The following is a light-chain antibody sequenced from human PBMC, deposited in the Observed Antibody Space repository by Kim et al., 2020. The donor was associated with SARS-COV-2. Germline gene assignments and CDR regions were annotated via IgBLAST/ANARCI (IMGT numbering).Light chain of an antibody. CDR1: RNI. J-gene: IGKJ1*01. CDR3: QQYHNCPRT. V-gene: IGKV3-15*01. Sequence: RNILAGSQPTPGRSPRLLIYGASTRATGVPARFSGGGSGTEFTLPITTRQSEDFAFYFCQQYHNCPRTFGRGTKVDIK. CDR2: GAS.